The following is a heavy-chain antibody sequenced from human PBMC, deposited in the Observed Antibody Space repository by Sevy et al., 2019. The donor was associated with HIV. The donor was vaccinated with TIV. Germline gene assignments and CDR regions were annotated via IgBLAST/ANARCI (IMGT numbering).Heavy chain of an antibody. J-gene: IGHJ4*02. Sequence: ASVKVSCKVSGYTFSTYRITWVRQAPGQGLEWMGWISPHNGDTNYVRKLQGKVSMTTDTSTTTAYMELRGLTSDDTALYYCARAFCSGGRCYSLAYGGQGTLVTVSS. CDR2: ISPHNGDT. D-gene: IGHD2-15*01. CDR3: ARAFCSGGRCYSLAY. CDR1: GYTFSTYR. V-gene: IGHV1-18*01.